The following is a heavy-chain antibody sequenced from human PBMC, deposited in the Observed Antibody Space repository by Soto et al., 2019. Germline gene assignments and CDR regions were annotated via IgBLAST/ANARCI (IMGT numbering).Heavy chain of an antibody. D-gene: IGHD3-10*01. V-gene: IGHV1-69*06. CDR2: TIPVFNTA. CDR1: GGTLSDHG. Sequence: QVQLEQSGAEVKKPGSSVKVSCKASGGTLSDHGVAWLRQAPGQGLEWMGGTIPVFNTAKYAQKFPGRVTVTADKITNIAYTELSSLRSEDTALYFCARGVYGSGNYYTGPSAFDIWGQGTMVIVSS. CDR3: ARGVYGSGNYYTGPSAFDI. J-gene: IGHJ3*02.